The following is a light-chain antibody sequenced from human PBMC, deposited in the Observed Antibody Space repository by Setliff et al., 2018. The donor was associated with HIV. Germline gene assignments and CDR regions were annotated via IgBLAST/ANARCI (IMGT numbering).Light chain of an antibody. CDR2: EVR. CDR3: CSYAGGSTLV. V-gene: IGLV2-23*02. J-gene: IGLJ2*01. CDR1: SSDIGSYNL. Sequence: QSALTQPASVSGSPGQSITISCTGTSSDIGSYNLVSWYQQHPGRAPKLMIFEVRKRPSGVSNRFSGSKSGNTASLTISGLQAEDEADYYCCSYAGGSTLVFGGGTKVTVL.